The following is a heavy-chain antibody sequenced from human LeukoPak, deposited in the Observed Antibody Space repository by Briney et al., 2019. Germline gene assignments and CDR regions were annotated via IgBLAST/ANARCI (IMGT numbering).Heavy chain of an antibody. CDR1: GGSFSGYY. CDR2: INHSGST. Sequence: SETLSLTCAVYGGSFSGYYWSWIRQPPGKGLEWIGEINHSGSTNYNPSLKSRVTLSVDTSKNQFSLKLSSVTAADTAVYYCARGWELLNWFDPWGQGTLVTVSS. V-gene: IGHV4-34*01. J-gene: IGHJ5*02. CDR3: ARGWELLNWFDP. D-gene: IGHD1-26*01.